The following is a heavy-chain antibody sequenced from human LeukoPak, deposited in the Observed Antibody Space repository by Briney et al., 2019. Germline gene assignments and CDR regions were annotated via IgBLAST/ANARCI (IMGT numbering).Heavy chain of an antibody. Sequence: GGSLRLSCAASGFTFSSYAMSWVRQAPGKGLEWVGRVRSESDAGTMDYAAHVEGRFTISRDDSKNMVFLDMNSLKTEDTAVYYCGGRRVWGNGTVVTVSS. J-gene: IGHJ6*04. CDR3: GGRRV. D-gene: IGHD3-16*01. CDR1: GFTFSSYA. V-gene: IGHV3-15*01. CDR2: VRSESDAGTM.